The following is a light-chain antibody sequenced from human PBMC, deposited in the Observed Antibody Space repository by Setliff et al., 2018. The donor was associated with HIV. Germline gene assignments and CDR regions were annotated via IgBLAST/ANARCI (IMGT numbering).Light chain of an antibody. V-gene: IGLV1-51*01. J-gene: IGLJ2*01. CDR1: GSNIGKSH. CDR3: GTWDSSLGLVI. CDR2: DNN. Sequence: QSVLTQPPSVSVAPGQKVTISCSGSGSNIGKSHVSWYQQVPGTAPKLLIYDNNKRPSGIPGRISGSKSGTSATLGITGLQTGDEADYYCGTWDSSLGLVIFGEGTKVTV.